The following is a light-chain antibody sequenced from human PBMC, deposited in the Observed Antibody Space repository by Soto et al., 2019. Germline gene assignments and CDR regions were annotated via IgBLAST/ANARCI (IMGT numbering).Light chain of an antibody. CDR1: SSNIGSNY. Sequence: QAVVTQPPSASGTPGQRVTISCSGSSSNIGSNYVYWYQQLPGTAPKLLIYRNNQRPSGVPDRFSGSKSGTSASLAISGRRSEDEADYYCAAWDDSLSGPHVVFGGGTKLTVL. V-gene: IGLV1-47*01. CDR3: AAWDDSLSGPHVV. J-gene: IGLJ2*01. CDR2: RNN.